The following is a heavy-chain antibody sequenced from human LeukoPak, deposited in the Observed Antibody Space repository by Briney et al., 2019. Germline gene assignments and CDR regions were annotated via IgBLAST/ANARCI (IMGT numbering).Heavy chain of an antibody. CDR1: GFTFSKYW. V-gene: IGHV3-74*01. CDR3: ATKQWLAPPPDS. D-gene: IGHD6-19*01. CDR2: INTDGTVT. J-gene: IGHJ4*02. Sequence: GGSLRLSCAASGFTFSKYWMLWVCDAPGKGLESVSRINTDGTVTTYADSVKGRFTVSRDNADNTMFLQMNSVRDEDTAVYYCATKQWLAPPPDSWGQGTPVTVSS.